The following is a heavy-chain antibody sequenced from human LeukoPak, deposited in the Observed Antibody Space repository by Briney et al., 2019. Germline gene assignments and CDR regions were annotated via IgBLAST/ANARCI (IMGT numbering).Heavy chain of an antibody. J-gene: IGHJ4*02. V-gene: IGHV1-2*06. Sequence: ASVKVSCKAAGYTFTAYYMHWVRQAPGQGLEWMGRINPNSGGTNYAQKFQGRVNMTRDTSISTAYMELSRLRSDDTAVYYCARDSSVSGSFDYWGQGTLVTVSS. D-gene: IGHD3-10*01. CDR3: ARDSSVSGSFDY. CDR2: INPNSGGT. CDR1: GYTFTAYY.